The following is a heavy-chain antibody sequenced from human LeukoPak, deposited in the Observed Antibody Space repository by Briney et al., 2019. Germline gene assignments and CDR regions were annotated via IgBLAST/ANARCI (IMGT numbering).Heavy chain of an antibody. CDR2: IYPGDSDT. Sequence: GESLQISCQGSGYSFTSYWIGWVRQMPGEGLGWMGIIYPGDSDTRYSPSFQGQVTISADKSISTAYLQWSSLKASDTAMYYRARLASQTGGFDYWGQGTLVTVSS. V-gene: IGHV5-51*01. D-gene: IGHD7-27*01. CDR1: GYSFTSYW. CDR3: ARLASQTGGFDY. J-gene: IGHJ4*02.